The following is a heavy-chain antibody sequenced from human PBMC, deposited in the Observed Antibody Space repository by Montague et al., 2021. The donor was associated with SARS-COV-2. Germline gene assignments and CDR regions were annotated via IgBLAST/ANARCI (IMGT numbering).Heavy chain of an antibody. CDR1: GTSFSGYY. Sequence: SETLSLTCAVHGTSFSGYYWNWIRQRPGKGLEWIGEINHGGSINYNPSLKNRLTISADTSKNQFSLKLTSVAATDTAVYYCARLRDGVVPSPILGIGPYFTYYYMDVWGKGTTVTVS. CDR3: ARLRDGVVPSPILGIGPYFTYYYMDV. CDR2: INHGGSI. V-gene: IGHV4-34*01. D-gene: IGHD2-15*01. J-gene: IGHJ6*03.